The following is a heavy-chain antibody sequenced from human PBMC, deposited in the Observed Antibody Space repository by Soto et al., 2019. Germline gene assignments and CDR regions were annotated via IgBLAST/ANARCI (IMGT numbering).Heavy chain of an antibody. CDR3: VRDRVVVPGYYYYMDV. V-gene: IGHV4-31*03. Sequence: SETLSLTCTVSGGSISSGGYYWSWIRQHPGKGLEWIGYIYYSGSTYYNPSLKSRVTISVDTSKNQFSLKLSSVTAADTAVYYCVRDRVVVPGYYYYMDVWGKGTTVTVSS. D-gene: IGHD2-2*01. CDR1: GGSISSGGYY. J-gene: IGHJ6*03. CDR2: IYYSGST.